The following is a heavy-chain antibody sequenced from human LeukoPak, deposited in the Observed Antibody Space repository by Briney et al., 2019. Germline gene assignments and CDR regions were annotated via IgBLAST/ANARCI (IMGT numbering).Heavy chain of an antibody. D-gene: IGHD3-10*01. V-gene: IGHV3-23*01. Sequence: GGSLRLSCAASGFTFSSNAMSWVRQAPGKGLEWVSALTGTGGTTYYADSVKGRFIISRDNSKNTLYLQMNSLRAEDTALYYCVKAIGSGAYYRPDYWGQGTLVTVSS. J-gene: IGHJ4*02. CDR2: LTGTGGTT. CDR1: GFTFSSNA. CDR3: VKAIGSGAYYRPDY.